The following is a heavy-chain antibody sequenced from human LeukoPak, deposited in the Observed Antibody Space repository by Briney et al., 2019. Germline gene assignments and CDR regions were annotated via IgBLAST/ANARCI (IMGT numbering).Heavy chain of an antibody. Sequence: GGSLRLSCTASGFSFIEYAMNWVRQAPGKGLEWVAFIRYDGKYTYYADSVKGRFTISRDNSKNTLYLQMNSLRAEDTAVYYCAKVSNYYDSSGYYYIIDYWGQGTLVTVSS. CDR3: AKVSNYYDSSGYYYIIDY. D-gene: IGHD3-22*01. CDR1: GFSFIEYA. CDR2: IRYDGKYT. V-gene: IGHV3-30*02. J-gene: IGHJ4*02.